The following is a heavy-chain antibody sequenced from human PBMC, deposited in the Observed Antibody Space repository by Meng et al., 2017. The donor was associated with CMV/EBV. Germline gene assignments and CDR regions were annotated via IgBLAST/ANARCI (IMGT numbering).Heavy chain of an antibody. D-gene: IGHD4-17*01. CDR1: GGSISSSSYY. Sequence: GSLRLSCTVSGGSISSSSYYWGWIRQPPGKGLEWIGSIYYSGSTNYNPSLKSRVTISVDTSKNRFSLKLSSVTAADTAVYYCARDVGGDYRNDYYYYYGMDVWGQGTTVTVSS. V-gene: IGHV4-39*07. CDR2: IYYSGST. CDR3: ARDVGGDYRNDYYYYYGMDV. J-gene: IGHJ6*02.